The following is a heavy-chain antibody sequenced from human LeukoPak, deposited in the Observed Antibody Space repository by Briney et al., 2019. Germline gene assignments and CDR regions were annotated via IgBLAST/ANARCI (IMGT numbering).Heavy chain of an antibody. V-gene: IGHV3-23*01. J-gene: IGHJ4*02. CDR2: ISGSGGST. Sequence: GGSLRLSCAASVFTFSSYVMSWVRPAPGKGLEWVSAISGSGGSTYYADSVKGRFTISRDNTKNTLYLQMNSLRAEDTAVYYCAKDSGWYFGYWGQGTLVTVSS. CDR3: AKDSGWYFGY. CDR1: VFTFSSYV. D-gene: IGHD6-19*01.